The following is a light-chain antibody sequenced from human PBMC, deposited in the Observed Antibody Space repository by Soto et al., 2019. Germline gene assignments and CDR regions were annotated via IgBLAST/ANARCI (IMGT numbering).Light chain of an antibody. J-gene: IGLJ1*01. CDR2: EVT. Sequence: QSALAQPASVSGSPGQSITISCTGISSDGANYNYVSWYQQFPGKAPKLLIYEVTNRPSGLSHRFSGSKSGNTASLTISGLLAEDEADYFCTSSTSDSLYVFGSGTKVTVL. CDR3: TSSTSDSLYV. CDR1: SSDGANYNY. V-gene: IGLV2-14*01.